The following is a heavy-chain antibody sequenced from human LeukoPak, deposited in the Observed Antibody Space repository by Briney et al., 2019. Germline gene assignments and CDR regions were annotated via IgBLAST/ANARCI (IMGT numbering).Heavy chain of an antibody. J-gene: IGHJ4*02. V-gene: IGHV1-18*01. CDR2: ISAYNGNT. Sequence: ASVKVSCKASGYTFTSYGISWVRQAPGQGLEWMGWISAYNGNTNYAQKLQGRVTMTTDTSTSTAYMELRSLRADGTAVYYCARDPINDFWSGYYTGGSFDYWGQGTLVTVSS. CDR3: ARDPINDFWSGYYTGGSFDY. D-gene: IGHD3-3*01. CDR1: GYTFTSYG.